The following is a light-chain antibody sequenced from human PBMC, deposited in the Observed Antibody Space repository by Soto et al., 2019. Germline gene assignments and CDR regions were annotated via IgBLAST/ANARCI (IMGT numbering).Light chain of an antibody. CDR1: SSNIGAGYD. CDR3: LSFDSSLSVV. J-gene: IGLJ2*01. V-gene: IGLV1-40*01. CDR2: GNT. Sequence: QSVLTQPPSVSGAPGQRVTISCTGSSSNIGAGYDVHWYQQLPGRAPKLLIYGNTNRPSGVPDRFSGSKSGTSASLAITGLRGGVGGIYYCLSFDSSLSVVFGGGPKLPVL.